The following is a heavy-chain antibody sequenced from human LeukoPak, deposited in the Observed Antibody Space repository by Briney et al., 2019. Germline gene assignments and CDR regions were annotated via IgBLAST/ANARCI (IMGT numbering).Heavy chain of an antibody. D-gene: IGHD6-19*01. V-gene: IGHV3-21*01. Sequence: GGSLGLSCAASEFTFSSYSMNWVRQAPGKGLEWVSSISSSSRYIYYADSVKGRFTISRDNAKNSLYLQMNSLRAEDTAVYYCARDLSRDSSGWYYYGMDVWGQGTTVTVSS. J-gene: IGHJ6*02. CDR3: ARDLSRDSSGWYYYGMDV. CDR1: EFTFSSYS. CDR2: ISSSSRYI.